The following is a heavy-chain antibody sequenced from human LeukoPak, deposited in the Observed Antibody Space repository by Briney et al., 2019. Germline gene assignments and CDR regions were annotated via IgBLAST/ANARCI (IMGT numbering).Heavy chain of an antibody. CDR1: GGSISSYY. Sequence: SETLSLTCTVSGGSISSYYCSWIRQPAGKGLEWIGRIYSSGSTEYNPSLKSRVTMSVDTSKNQFSLKLSSVTAADTAVYYCARDPSAVAGYFDCWGQGPLVTVSS. CDR3: ARDPSAVAGYFDC. D-gene: IGHD6-19*01. V-gene: IGHV4-4*07. J-gene: IGHJ4*01. CDR2: IYSSGST.